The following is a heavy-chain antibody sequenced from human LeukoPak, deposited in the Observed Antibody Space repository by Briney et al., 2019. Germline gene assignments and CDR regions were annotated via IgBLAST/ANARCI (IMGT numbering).Heavy chain of an antibody. J-gene: IGHJ4*02. Sequence: SGGSLRLSCAASGFTFSSSAMSWVRQVPGKGLEWVSGIGASGGSTSYADSVKGRFTISRDNSKNTLYLQMNSLRVEDTAVYYCASGAGGWELLTKSTFDYWGQGTLVTVSS. CDR3: ASGAGGWELLTKSTFDY. CDR1: GFTFSSSA. CDR2: IGASGGST. V-gene: IGHV3-23*01. D-gene: IGHD1-26*01.